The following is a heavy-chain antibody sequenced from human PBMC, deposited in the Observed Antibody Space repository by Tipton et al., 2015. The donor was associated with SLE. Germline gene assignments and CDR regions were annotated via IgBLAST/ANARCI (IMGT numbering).Heavy chain of an antibody. CDR2: INHSGST. Sequence: LRLSCAVYGGSFSGYYWSWIRQPPGKGLEWIGEINHSGSTNYNPSLKSRVTISVDTSKNQFSLKLSSVTAADTAVYYCARENIAVAAHYFDYWGQGTLVTVSS. CDR1: GGSFSGYY. CDR3: ARENIAVAAHYFDY. D-gene: IGHD6-19*01. V-gene: IGHV4-34*01. J-gene: IGHJ4*02.